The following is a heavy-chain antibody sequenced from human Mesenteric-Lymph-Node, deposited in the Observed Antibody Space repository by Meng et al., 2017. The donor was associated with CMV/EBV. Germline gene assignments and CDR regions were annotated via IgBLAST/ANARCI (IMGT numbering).Heavy chain of an antibody. V-gene: IGHV3-21*01. Sequence: GESLKISCAASGFTFSSYSMNWVRQAPGKGLEWVSSISSSSSYIYYADSVKGRFTISRDNAKNSLYLQMNSLRAEDTAVYYCARGQSSVASAVTYDYWGQGTLVTVSS. CDR3: ARGQSSVASAVTYDY. CDR1: GFTFSSYS. D-gene: IGHD6-13*01. CDR2: ISSSSSYI. J-gene: IGHJ4*02.